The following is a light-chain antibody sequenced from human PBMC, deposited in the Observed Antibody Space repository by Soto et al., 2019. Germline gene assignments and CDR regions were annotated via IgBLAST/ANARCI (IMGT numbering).Light chain of an antibody. Sequence: DIQMTQSPSALSASVGDRVIITCRASSDIKKSLNWYQHKPGKAPNLLIYDAGDLEAGVPSRFRGSGSGTTFTLTINSLQPEDVGTFYCQQWDSVPLTFGGGTRVEIE. CDR1: SDIKKS. CDR3: QQWDSVPLT. J-gene: IGKJ4*01. CDR2: DAG. V-gene: IGKV1-33*01.